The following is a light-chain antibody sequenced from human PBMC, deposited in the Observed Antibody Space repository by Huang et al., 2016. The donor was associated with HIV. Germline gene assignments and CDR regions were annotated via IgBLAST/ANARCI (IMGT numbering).Light chain of an antibody. J-gene: IGKJ4*01. CDR3: QQYDKWPPGLT. CDR1: QNVRNN. V-gene: IGKV3D-15*01. Sequence: EIKMTQSPATLSVSPGGRVTLSCRASQNVRNNLAWYQQKTGQAPRLLIYDTSTRASGIPSRCSGSGSGTEFTLTISGLQSEDFAIYYCQQYDKWPPGLTFSGGTKVEI. CDR2: DTS.